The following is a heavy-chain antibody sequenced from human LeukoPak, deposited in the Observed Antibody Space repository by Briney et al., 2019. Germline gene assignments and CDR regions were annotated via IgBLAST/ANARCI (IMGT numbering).Heavy chain of an antibody. Sequence: GGSLRLSCAASGFTFSSQAMSWVRQAPGKGLEWVSAISGSGRNTYYGDSVKGRFTISRDNSKNSVYLQMNSLRADDTAVYYCTKGTTVPQDPDYWGQGPLVTVSS. CDR1: GFTFSSQA. CDR3: TKGTTVPQDPDY. J-gene: IGHJ4*02. V-gene: IGHV3-23*01. D-gene: IGHD4-17*01. CDR2: ISGSGRNT.